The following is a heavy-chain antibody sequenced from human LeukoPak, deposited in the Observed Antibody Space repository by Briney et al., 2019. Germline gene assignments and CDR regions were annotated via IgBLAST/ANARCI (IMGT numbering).Heavy chain of an antibody. D-gene: IGHD6-19*01. CDR3: TRDDGSVWFFGASDY. CDR2: VSRNGDSP. J-gene: IGHJ4*02. Sequence: TGGSLRLSCAASGFTFSNYAMHWVRQAPGKGLEYVSAVSRNGDSPYYANSVKGRFTISRDNSKNTLYLQMGGLRVEDMAVYYCTRDDGSVWFFGASDYWGQGTLVTVSS. CDR1: GFTFSNYA. V-gene: IGHV3-64*01.